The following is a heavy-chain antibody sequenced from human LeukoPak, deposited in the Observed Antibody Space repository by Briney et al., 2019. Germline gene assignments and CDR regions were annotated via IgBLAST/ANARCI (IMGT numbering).Heavy chain of an antibody. V-gene: IGHV4-39*07. D-gene: IGHD2-21*01. CDR2: LYYSGST. Sequence: PSETLSLTCTVSGGSISSSSYYWGWIRQPPGKGLEWIGTLYYSGSTYYNPSLKSRITISLDKSKNQFSLNLRSVTAADTAVYYCAGHGGEAPLSPLDYWGQGSLVIISS. J-gene: IGHJ4*02. CDR1: GGSISSSSYY. CDR3: AGHGGEAPLSPLDY.